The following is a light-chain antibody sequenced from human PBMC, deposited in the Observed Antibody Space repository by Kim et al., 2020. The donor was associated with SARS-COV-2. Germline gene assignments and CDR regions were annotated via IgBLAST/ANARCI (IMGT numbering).Light chain of an antibody. CDR1: TNNVGNQG. J-gene: IGLJ3*02. Sequence: QTARLTCTGNTNNVGNQGAAWLQQHQGHPPKLLSYRNDNRPSGISERFSASRSGSTASLIITGLQPEDEADYYCSAWDTSLGAWVFGGGTQLTVL. CDR2: RND. V-gene: IGLV10-54*04. CDR3: SAWDTSLGAWV.